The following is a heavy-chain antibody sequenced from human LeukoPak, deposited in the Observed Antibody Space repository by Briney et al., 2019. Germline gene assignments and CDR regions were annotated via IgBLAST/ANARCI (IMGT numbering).Heavy chain of an antibody. CDR2: ISSSSSYI. CDR1: GFTCSSYS. CDR3: ASLGRLYYDSSGYYLDY. J-gene: IGHJ4*02. D-gene: IGHD3-22*01. V-gene: IGHV3-48*02. Sequence: PGGSLRLSCAASGFTCSSYSMNWVRQAPGQGLEGISYISSSSSYIYYADSVKGRFTISRDNAKNSLYLQMNSLRDGDTAVYYCASLGRLYYDSSGYYLDYWGQGALVTVSS.